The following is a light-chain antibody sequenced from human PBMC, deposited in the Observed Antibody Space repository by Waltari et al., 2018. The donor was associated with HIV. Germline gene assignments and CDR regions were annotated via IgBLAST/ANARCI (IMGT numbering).Light chain of an antibody. CDR2: EVN. CDR1: SSDVGDYNY. J-gene: IGLJ3*02. CDR3: SSYVGSNRV. V-gene: IGLV2-8*01. Sequence: QSALTQPPSASGSPGQSVTISCTGISSDVGDYNYLSWYQQHPGKAPQLMIYEVNKRPSGVPDRSSGSEPGNTASLAVSVRQAEDEADYYCSSYVGSNRVCGGGTKLTVL.